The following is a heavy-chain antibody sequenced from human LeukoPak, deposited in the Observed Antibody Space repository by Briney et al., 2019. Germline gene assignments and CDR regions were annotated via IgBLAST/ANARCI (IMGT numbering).Heavy chain of an antibody. J-gene: IGHJ4*02. CDR2: IKQDGSEK. D-gene: IGHD2-15*01. Sequence: GGSLRLSCAASGFTFSSYWMSWVRQAPGKGLEWVANIKQDGSEKYYVDSLKGRFTISRDNAKNSLYLQMNSLRAEDTAVYYCASEDCSGASCYLDYWGQGTLVTVSS. CDR3: ASEDCSGASCYLDY. CDR1: GFTFSSYW. V-gene: IGHV3-7*01.